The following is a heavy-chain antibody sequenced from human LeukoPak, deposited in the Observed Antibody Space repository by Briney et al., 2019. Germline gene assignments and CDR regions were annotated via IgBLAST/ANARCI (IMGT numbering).Heavy chain of an antibody. CDR2: IHTSGST. CDR3: ARRDISSGWSFDY. V-gene: IGHV4-4*07. Sequence: SETLSLTCTVSGGSLSNYHWSWIRQPAGKGLEWISQIHTSGSTNYNPPLKSRVTMSIDTPENQLSLTIRSVTAADTAVYYCARRDISSGWSFDYWGQGILVTVSS. CDR1: GGSLSNYH. J-gene: IGHJ4*02. D-gene: IGHD6-19*01.